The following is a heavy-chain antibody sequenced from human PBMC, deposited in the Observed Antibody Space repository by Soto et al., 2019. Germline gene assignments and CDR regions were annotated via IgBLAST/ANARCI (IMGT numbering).Heavy chain of an antibody. Sequence: QVQLQESGPGLVKPSQTLSLTCTVSGDSMTTVGYYWTWIRHHPGQGLECIGFISYSGSTYYSSSLKGRVAISADTSKNQVSLKLNSVTAADTAVYYCTRGDYWGQGTLVTVSS. CDR3: TRGDY. CDR1: GDSMTTVGYY. V-gene: IGHV4-31*03. J-gene: IGHJ4*02. CDR2: ISYSGST.